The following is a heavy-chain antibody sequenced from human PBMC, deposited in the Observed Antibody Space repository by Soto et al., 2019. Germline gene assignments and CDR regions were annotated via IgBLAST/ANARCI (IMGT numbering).Heavy chain of an antibody. CDR2: ISGSGGST. D-gene: IGHD3-3*01. CDR1: GFTFSSYA. J-gene: IGHJ5*02. CDR3: AKDPEYYDFTSSYNWFDP. V-gene: IGHV3-23*01. Sequence: GGSLRLSCAASGFTFSSYAMSWVRQAPGKGLEWVSAISGSGGSTYYADSVKGRFTISRDNSKNTLYLQMNSLRAEDTAVYYCAKDPEYYDFTSSYNWFDPWGQGTLVTVPS.